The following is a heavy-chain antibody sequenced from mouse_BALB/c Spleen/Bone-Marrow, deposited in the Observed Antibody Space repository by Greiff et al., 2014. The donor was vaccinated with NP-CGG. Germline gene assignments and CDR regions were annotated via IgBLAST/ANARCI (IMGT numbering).Heavy chain of an antibody. D-gene: IGHD2-3*01. Sequence: VQGVESGPGLVAPSQSLSITCTVSGFSLTSYGVHWVRQPPGKGLEWLGVIWAGGSTNYNSALMSRLSISKDNSKSQVFLKMNSLQTDDTAMYYCVGEDGHLHYYSMDYWGQGTSVTVSS. J-gene: IGHJ4*01. V-gene: IGHV2-9*02. CDR1: GFSLTSYG. CDR2: IWAGGST. CDR3: VGEDGHLHYYSMDY.